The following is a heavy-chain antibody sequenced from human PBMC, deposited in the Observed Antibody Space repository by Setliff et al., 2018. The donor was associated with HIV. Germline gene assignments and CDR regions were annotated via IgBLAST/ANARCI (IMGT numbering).Heavy chain of an antibody. D-gene: IGHD6-19*01. CDR2: IYTSGST. V-gene: IGHV4-61*09. CDR1: GGSISSGTSY. J-gene: IGHJ4*02. Sequence: TLSLTCPVSGGSISSGTSYWSWIRQPAGKGLEWIGHIYTSGSTNYNPSLKSRVIISVDTSNNQFSLNLTSVTAADTAVYYCATGSGWPLLGYWGQGTLVTVSS. CDR3: ATGSGWPLLGY.